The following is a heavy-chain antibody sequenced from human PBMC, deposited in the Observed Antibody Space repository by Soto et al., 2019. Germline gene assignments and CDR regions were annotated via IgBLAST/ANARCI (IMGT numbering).Heavy chain of an antibody. D-gene: IGHD1-26*01. CDR2: IYWDDDK. CDR1: GFSLSTSGVG. Sequence: QITLKESGPTLVKPTQTLTLTCTFSGFSLSTSGVGVGWIRQPPGKALEWLALIYWDDDKRYSPSLKTRPTITKDTSKNQVVLTMTNMDPVDTATYYCAHSVEHEDESQEHSGSYYDYWGQGTLVTVSS. J-gene: IGHJ4*02. V-gene: IGHV2-5*02. CDR3: AHSVEHEDESQEHSGSYYDY.